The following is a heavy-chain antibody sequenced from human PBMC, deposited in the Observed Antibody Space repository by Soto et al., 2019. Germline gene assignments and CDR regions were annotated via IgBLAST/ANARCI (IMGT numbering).Heavy chain of an antibody. J-gene: IGHJ6*02. Sequence: GGSLRLSCAASGFTFSSYGMHWVRQAPGKGLEWVAVISYDGSNKYYADSVKGRFTISRDNSKNTLYLQMNSLRAEDPTDYFCAKDTASANSSNPHILQYYYYGLDYWGQGTMVTVSS. CDR1: GFTFSSYG. V-gene: IGHV3-30*18. CDR2: ISYDGSNK. CDR3: AKDTASANSSNPHILQYYYYGLDY. D-gene: IGHD6-6*01.